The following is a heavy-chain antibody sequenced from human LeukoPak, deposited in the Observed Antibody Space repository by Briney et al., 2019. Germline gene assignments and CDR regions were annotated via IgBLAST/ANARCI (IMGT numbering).Heavy chain of an antibody. Sequence: KPSETLSLTCAVYGGSFSDYYWSWIRQPPGKGLEWIGKINHSGSTNYNPNPSLKSRVTISVDTSKNQFSLKLSSVTAADTAVYYCARGRLGVAPNDYWGQGTLVTVSS. V-gene: IGHV4-34*01. CDR2: INHSGST. CDR1: GGSFSDYY. D-gene: IGHD3-16*01. J-gene: IGHJ4*02. CDR3: ARGRLGVAPNDY.